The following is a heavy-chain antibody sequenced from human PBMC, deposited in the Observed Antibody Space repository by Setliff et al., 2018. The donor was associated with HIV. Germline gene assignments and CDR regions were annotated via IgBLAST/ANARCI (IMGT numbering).Heavy chain of an antibody. V-gene: IGHV3-23*01. J-gene: IGHJ4*02. CDR2: ISGSGAST. CDR1: GFTFNTYA. Sequence: PGGSLRLSCAASGFTFNTYAMSWVRQAPGKGLEWVSVISGSGASTFYADSVKGRFTISRDNSKSTLYLQMNGLRVEDTAVYYCARWRWQQSEFDCWGQGTLVTVSS. CDR3: ARWRWQQSEFDC. D-gene: IGHD3-3*01.